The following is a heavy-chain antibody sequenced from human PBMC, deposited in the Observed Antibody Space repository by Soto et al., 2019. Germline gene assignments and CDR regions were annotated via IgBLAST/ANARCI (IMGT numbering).Heavy chain of an antibody. Sequence: QVYLVQSGAEVKKPGSSVKVSCKALRGTFTNYAFSWVRQAPGQGLEWMGGIMPFFGSGNYAQKFQGRINITADESTSSVYLELTSRRSEDTAVYYCARDRAGYYSHFVYWGQGTLVTVSS. V-gene: IGHV1-69*01. CDR2: IMPFFGSG. CDR1: RGTFTNYA. J-gene: IGHJ4*02. D-gene: IGHD3-22*01. CDR3: ARDRAGYYSHFVY.